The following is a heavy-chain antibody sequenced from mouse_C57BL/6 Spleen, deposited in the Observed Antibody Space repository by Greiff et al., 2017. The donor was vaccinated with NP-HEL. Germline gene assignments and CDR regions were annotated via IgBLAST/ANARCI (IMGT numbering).Heavy chain of an antibody. CDR3: AREASGYDDSYYFDY. J-gene: IGHJ2*01. CDR2: ISDGGSYT. D-gene: IGHD2-2*01. V-gene: IGHV5-4*01. Sequence: DVHLVESGGGLVKPGGSLKLSCAASGFTFSSYAMSWVRQTPEKRLEWVATISDGGSYTYYPDNVKGRFTISRDNAKNNLYLQMSHLKSEDTAMYYCAREASGYDDSYYFDYWGQGTTLTVSS. CDR1: GFTFSSYA.